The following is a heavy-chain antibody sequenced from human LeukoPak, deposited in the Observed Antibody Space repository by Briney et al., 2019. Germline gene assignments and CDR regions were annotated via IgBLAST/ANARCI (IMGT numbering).Heavy chain of an antibody. D-gene: IGHD1-1*01. V-gene: IGHV3-74*03. CDR3: ARTTMETQYFDR. CDR1: GFKLSSYY. J-gene: IGHJ4*02. Sequence: PGGSLRLARAASGFKLSSYYMDWVRQGPRKGLVWVSRLKSDGSSTKYADSVQGRFTISRDDAKNTLYLQMTSVRVEDAAVYYCARTTMETQYFDRWGQGTLVTVSS. CDR2: LKSDGSST.